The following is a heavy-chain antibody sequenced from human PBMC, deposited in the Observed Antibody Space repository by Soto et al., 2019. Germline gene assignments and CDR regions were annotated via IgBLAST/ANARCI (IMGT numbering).Heavy chain of an antibody. J-gene: IGHJ4*02. V-gene: IGHV1-18*01. D-gene: IGHD4-17*01. CDR2: ISTYHGNP. CDR3: ARDWGDYVGYYFDY. CDR1: GGTMSSHS. Sequence: GASVKVSCKASGGTMSSHSITWVRQAPGQGLEWVGRISTYHGNPNFAQRLQGRVTITTDRSASTAYMELRSLRSDDTAVYYCARDWGDYVGYYFDYWGQGTLVTVSS.